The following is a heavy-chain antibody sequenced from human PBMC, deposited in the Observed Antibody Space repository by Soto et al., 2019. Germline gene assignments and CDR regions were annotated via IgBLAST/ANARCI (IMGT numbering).Heavy chain of an antibody. J-gene: IGHJ4*02. CDR3: ARIETWPYEGGDY. Sequence: SVKVSCKASGGTFSSYTISWVRQAPGQGLEWMGRISPIHGIANYAQKLQGRVTMTTDKSTSTAYMELRSLRSDDTAVYYCARIETWPYEGGDYWGQGTLVTVS. CDR2: ISPIHGIA. D-gene: IGHD5-12*01. V-gene: IGHV1-69*02. CDR1: GGTFSSYT.